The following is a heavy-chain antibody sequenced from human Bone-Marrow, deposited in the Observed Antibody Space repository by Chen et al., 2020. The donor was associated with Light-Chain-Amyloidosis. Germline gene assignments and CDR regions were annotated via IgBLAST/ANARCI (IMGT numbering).Heavy chain of an antibody. V-gene: IGHV3-7*01. J-gene: IGHJ4*02. CDR1: GFTFSSHW. Sequence: EVQLVESGGGLVQPGGSLRLFCVASGFTFSSHWMSWGRQAPGKGLEWVANIKQDGSEKYYADSVKGRFTISRDNAKNSLYLQMNSLRAEDTAVYYCVRDLVGGEDSWGQGTRAT. CDR3: VRDLVGGEDS. CDR2: IKQDGSEK. D-gene: IGHD2-15*01.